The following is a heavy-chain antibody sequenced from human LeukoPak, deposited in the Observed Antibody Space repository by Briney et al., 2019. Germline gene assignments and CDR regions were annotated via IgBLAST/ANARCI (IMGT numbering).Heavy chain of an antibody. CDR2: IRSDSSNQ. J-gene: IGHJ4*02. CDR3: AKVPLSSSGWDREYYFDY. V-gene: IGHV3-30*02. D-gene: IGHD6-19*01. Sequence: GGSLRLSCAASAFRFSSYGMHWVRQAPGKGPEWVAFIRSDSSNQYYADSVKGRFTISRDNSKNTLYLEMNSLRAEDAAVYYCAKVPLSSSGWDREYYFDYWGQGTLVTVSS. CDR1: AFRFSSYG.